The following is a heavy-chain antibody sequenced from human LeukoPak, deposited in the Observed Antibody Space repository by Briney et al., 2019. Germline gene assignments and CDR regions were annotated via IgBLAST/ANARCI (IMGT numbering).Heavy chain of an antibody. CDR1: GGSISSGGYS. Sequence: PSQTLSLTCTVSGGSISSGGYSWTGIRQPPGKGLEWIGHIYYNGSAYYNPSLKSRVAISRDTSKNQFSLMLTSVTAADTAVYYCARGGHYYDTRGYYPTLDHWGQGTLVPVSS. CDR3: ARGGHYYDTRGYYPTLDH. D-gene: IGHD3-22*01. V-gene: IGHV4-30-4*07. CDR2: IYYNGSA. J-gene: IGHJ4*02.